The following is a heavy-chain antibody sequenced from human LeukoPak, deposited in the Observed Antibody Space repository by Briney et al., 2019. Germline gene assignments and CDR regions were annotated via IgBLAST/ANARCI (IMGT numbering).Heavy chain of an antibody. CDR1: GFSFSSSW. CDR3: AKGKSLYSSSTKGAFDI. D-gene: IGHD6-6*01. V-gene: IGHV3-7*03. J-gene: IGHJ3*02. CDR2: IDQDGSSK. Sequence: GGSLRLSCAASGFSFSSSWMTWVRQAPGKGLEWVGNIDQDGSSKYYVDSVKGRFTISRDNVKNSLYLQMNSLRAEDMALYYCAKGKSLYSSSTKGAFDIWGQGTMVTVSS.